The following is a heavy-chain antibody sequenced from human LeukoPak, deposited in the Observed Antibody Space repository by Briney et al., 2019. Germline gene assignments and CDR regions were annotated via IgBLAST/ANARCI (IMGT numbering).Heavy chain of an antibody. CDR2: ISYDGSNK. CDR1: RFTFSSYA. CDR3: ARSIVVVPAAMNY. V-gene: IGHV3-30*01. Sequence: GRSLRLSCAASRFTFSSYAMHWVRQAPGKGLEWVAVISYDGSNKYYADSVKGRFTISRDNSKNTLYLQMNSLRAEDTAVYYCARSIVVVPAAMNYWGQGTLVTVSS. D-gene: IGHD2-2*01. J-gene: IGHJ4*02.